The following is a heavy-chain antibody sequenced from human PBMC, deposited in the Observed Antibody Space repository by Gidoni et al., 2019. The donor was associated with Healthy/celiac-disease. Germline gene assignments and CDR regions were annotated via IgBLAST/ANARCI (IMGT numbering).Heavy chain of an antibody. V-gene: IGHV3-49*04. CDR1: GFSFGDYA. CDR2: IRSKAYGGTT. J-gene: IGHJ6*02. CDR3: TRYGDYCSSTSCYGYYGMDV. Sequence: EVQLVESGGGLVQPGRSLRLSCTVAGFSFGDYAMSWVRQAPGKGLEWVSFIRSKAYGGTTEYAASVKGRFTISGDDSKSSAYLQMNSLKTEDTAVYYCTRYGDYCSSTSCYGYYGMDVWGQGTTVTVSS. D-gene: IGHD2-2*01.